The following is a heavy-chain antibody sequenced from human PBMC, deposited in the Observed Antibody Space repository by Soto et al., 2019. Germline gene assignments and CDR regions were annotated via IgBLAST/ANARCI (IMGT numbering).Heavy chain of an antibody. J-gene: IGHJ6*02. CDR2: ILYDGSDK. CDR1: GFTFSNYG. Sequence: QVQLVESGGGVVQPGRSLRLSCAASGFTFSNYGMHWVRQAPGKGLEWVAFILYDGSDKYFADSVQGRFTISRDNSKNTLDLQMNSLRAEDMAVYYCAKDRIVMIRGVMNYYGMDVWGQGTTVTVSS. D-gene: IGHD3-10*01. V-gene: IGHV3-30*18. CDR3: AKDRIVMIRGVMNYYGMDV.